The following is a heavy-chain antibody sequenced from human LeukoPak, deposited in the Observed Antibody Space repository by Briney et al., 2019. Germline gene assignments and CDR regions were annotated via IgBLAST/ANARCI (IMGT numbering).Heavy chain of an antibody. CDR2: INPNSGGT. CDR1: GYTFTGYY. V-gene: IGHV1-2*02. Sequence: ASVKVSRKASGYTFTGYYMHWVRQAPGQGLEWMGWINPNSGGTNYAQKFQGRVTMTRDTSISTAYMELSRLRSDDTAVYYCAREPYSGSYYVDYWGQGTLVTVSS. D-gene: IGHD1-26*01. CDR3: AREPYSGSYYVDY. J-gene: IGHJ4*02.